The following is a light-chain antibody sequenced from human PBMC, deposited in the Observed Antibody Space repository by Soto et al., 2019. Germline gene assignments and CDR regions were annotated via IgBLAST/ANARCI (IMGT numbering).Light chain of an antibody. Sequence: QSVLTQSPSASGTPGQRVTISCSGSSSNIGSNTVNWYQQLPGTAPKLLIYSSIQRPSGVPDRFSGSRSGTSASLAIGGLQSEDEAVYYCSAWDDSLNGVVFGGGTQLTVL. CDR2: SSI. V-gene: IGLV1-44*01. CDR1: SSNIGSNT. CDR3: SAWDDSLNGVV. J-gene: IGLJ7*01.